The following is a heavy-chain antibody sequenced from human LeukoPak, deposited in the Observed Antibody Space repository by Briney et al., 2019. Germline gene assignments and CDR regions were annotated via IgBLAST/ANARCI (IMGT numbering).Heavy chain of an antibody. D-gene: IGHD2/OR15-2a*01. J-gene: IGHJ4*02. Sequence: PGRSLRLSCAASGFTFSSYAMHWVRQAPGKGLERVAVISYDGSNKYYADSVKGRFTISRDNSKNTLYLQMNSLRAEDTAVYYCASLLNDYGDYWGQGTLVTVSS. CDR3: ASLLNDYGDY. CDR2: ISYDGSNK. CDR1: GFTFSSYA. V-gene: IGHV3-30-3*01.